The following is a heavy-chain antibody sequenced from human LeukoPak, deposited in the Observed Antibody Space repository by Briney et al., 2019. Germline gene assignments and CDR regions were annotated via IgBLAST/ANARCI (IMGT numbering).Heavy chain of an antibody. V-gene: IGHV3-23*01. CDR3: XXXXRWLPKGWYFDL. CDR2: ISGSGGST. J-gene: IGHJ2*01. Sequence: PGGSLRLSCAASGFTFSSYAMSWVRQAPGKGLEWVSAISGSGGSTYYADSVKGRFTISRDNAKNSLYLQMNSLRAEDTAVYYCXXXXRWLPKGWYFDLWGRGTLVTVSS. D-gene: IGHD3-22*01. CDR1: GFTFSSYA.